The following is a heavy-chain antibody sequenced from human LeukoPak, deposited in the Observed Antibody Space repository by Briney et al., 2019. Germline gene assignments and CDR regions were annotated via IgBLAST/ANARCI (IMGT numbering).Heavy chain of an antibody. CDR2: ISGSGGST. J-gene: IGHJ3*02. D-gene: IGHD1-26*01. Sequence: GGSLRLSCAASGFTFSSYAMSWVRQAPGKGLEWVSAISGSGGSTYYVDSVKGRFTISRDNSKNTLYLQMNSLRAEDTAVYYCAKEVGGSYGRFDAFDIWGQGTMVTVSS. CDR1: GFTFSSYA. V-gene: IGHV3-23*01. CDR3: AKEVGGSYGRFDAFDI.